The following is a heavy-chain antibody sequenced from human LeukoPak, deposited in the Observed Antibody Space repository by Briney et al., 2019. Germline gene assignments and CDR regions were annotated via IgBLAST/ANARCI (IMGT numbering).Heavy chain of an antibody. CDR1: GFTFSSYE. J-gene: IGHJ5*02. CDR3: ARDLIRNGFDP. V-gene: IGHV3-48*03. Sequence: GGSLRLSCAASGFTFSSYEMNWVRQAPGKGLEWVSYISSSGSTIYYADSVKGRFTISRDNAKNSLYLQMSSLRAEDTAVYYCARDLIRNGFDPWGQGTLVTVSS. CDR2: ISSSGSTI.